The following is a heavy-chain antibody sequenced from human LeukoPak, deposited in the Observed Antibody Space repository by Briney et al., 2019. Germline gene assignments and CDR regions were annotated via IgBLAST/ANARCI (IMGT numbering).Heavy chain of an antibody. CDR1: GFTFSNYW. V-gene: IGHV3-7*02. CDR3: ARGKDGVWAFDI. Sequence: QPGGSLRLSCAASGFTFSNYWMSWVCQAPGKGLEWVANIKQDGSEKFYVDSLKGRFTISRDNARNSLYLQMNSLRAEDAAVYYCARGKDGVWAFDIWGQGTTVTVSS. D-gene: IGHD3-16*01. J-gene: IGHJ3*02. CDR2: IKQDGSEK.